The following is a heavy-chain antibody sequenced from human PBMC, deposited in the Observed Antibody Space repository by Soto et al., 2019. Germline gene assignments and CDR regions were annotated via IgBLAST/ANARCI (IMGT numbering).Heavy chain of an antibody. CDR1: GFTVSSNY. V-gene: IGHV3-53*01. Sequence: GSLRLSCAASGFTVSSNYMSWVRQAPGKGLEWVSVIYSGGSTYYADSVKGRFTISRDNSKNTLYLQMNSLRAEDTAVYYCARDLFGSWWPYYGMDVWGQGTTVTVSS. D-gene: IGHD2-15*01. CDR2: IYSGGST. CDR3: ARDLFGSWWPYYGMDV. J-gene: IGHJ6*02.